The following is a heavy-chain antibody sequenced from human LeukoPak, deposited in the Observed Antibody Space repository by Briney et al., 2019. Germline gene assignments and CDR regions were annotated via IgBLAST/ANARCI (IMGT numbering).Heavy chain of an antibody. V-gene: IGHV3-30*04. CDR3: ARDANWGSQGVDY. Sequence: GRSLRLSCAASGFAFSSYGMHWVRQAPGKGLEWVAVISYDGSKKYYADSVKGRFTISRDNSKNTLHLQMNSLRAEDTAVYFCARDANWGSQGVDYWGQGTLVTVSS. D-gene: IGHD7-27*01. J-gene: IGHJ4*02. CDR2: ISYDGSKK. CDR1: GFAFSSYG.